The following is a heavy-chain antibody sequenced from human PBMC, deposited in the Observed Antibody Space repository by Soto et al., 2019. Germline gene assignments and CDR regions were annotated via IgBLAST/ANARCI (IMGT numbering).Heavy chain of an antibody. CDR3: ARDRRIAVAGGINWFDP. V-gene: IGHV4-4*07. CDR1: GGSISSYY. D-gene: IGHD6-19*01. Sequence: SETLSLTCTVSGGSISSYYWSWIRQPAGKGLEWIGRIYTSGSTNYNPSLKSRVTMSVDTSKSQFSLKLSSVTAADTAVYYCARDRRIAVAGGINWFDPWGQGTLVTVSS. CDR2: IYTSGST. J-gene: IGHJ5*02.